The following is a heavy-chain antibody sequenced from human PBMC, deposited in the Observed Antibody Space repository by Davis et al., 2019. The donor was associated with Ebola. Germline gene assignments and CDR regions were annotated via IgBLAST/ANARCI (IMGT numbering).Heavy chain of an antibody. CDR2: IKQDGSEK. Sequence: GESLKISCAPSGFSFSNYAMSWARQAPGKGLEWVANIKQDGSEKYYVDSVKGRFTISRDNAKNSLYLQMNSLRAEDTAVYYCAGPITGTTGYYYGMDVWGKGTTVTVSS. CDR3: AGPITGTTGYYYGMDV. D-gene: IGHD1-7*01. CDR1: GFSFSNYA. V-gene: IGHV3-7*01. J-gene: IGHJ6*04.